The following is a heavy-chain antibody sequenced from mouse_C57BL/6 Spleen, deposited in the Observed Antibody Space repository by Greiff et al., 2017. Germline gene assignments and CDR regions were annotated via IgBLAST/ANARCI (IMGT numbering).Heavy chain of an antibody. Sequence: EVKLMESGAELVKPGASVKLSCTASGFNIKDYYMHWVKQRTEQGLEWIGRIDPEDGETKYAPKFQGKATITADTSSNTAYLQLSSLTSEDTAVYYCARNYGSSLSFDYWGQGTTLTVSS. CDR1: GFNIKDYY. CDR3: ARNYGSSLSFDY. J-gene: IGHJ2*01. CDR2: IDPEDGET. D-gene: IGHD1-1*01. V-gene: IGHV14-2*01.